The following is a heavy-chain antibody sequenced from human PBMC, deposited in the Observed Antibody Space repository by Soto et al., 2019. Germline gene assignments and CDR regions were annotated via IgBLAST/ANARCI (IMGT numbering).Heavy chain of an antibody. V-gene: IGHV3-30*19. Sequence: QVQLVESGGGVVQPGTSLRVSCVGSGFTFRSYVIHWVRQAPGKGLEWVALTSYDGSDKYYGDSVRGRFTISRDNSRNTGDLQMASLRLEDTALYYCARWGTTGGLDVWGQGTLVSVSS. J-gene: IGHJ1*01. CDR1: GFTFRSYV. D-gene: IGHD3-16*01. CDR2: TSYDGSDK. CDR3: ARWGTTGGLDV.